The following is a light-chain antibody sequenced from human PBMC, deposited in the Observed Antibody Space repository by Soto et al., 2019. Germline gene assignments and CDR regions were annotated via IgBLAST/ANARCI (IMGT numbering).Light chain of an antibody. J-gene: IGKJ4*01. V-gene: IGKV1-5*01. CDR3: QQYNSYSPLT. Sequence: DIQMTQSPSTLSASVGDRVTITCRASQSISSWLAWYQQKPGKAPKLLIYDASSLESGVPSRFSDSGSGTEFTLTISSLQPDDFATYYCQQYNSYSPLTFGGGTKVDIK. CDR2: DAS. CDR1: QSISSW.